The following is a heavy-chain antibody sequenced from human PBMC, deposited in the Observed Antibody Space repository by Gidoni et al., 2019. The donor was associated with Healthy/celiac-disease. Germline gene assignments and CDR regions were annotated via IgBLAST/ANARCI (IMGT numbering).Heavy chain of an antibody. CDR2: IIPIFGTA. D-gene: IGHD4-17*01. CDR1: GGTFSSYA. J-gene: IGHJ4*02. V-gene: IGHV1-69*01. Sequence: EVTKPGSSVKVSCKASGGTFSSYAISWVRQAPGQGLEWMGGIIPIFGTANYAQKFQGSVTITADESTSTAYMELSSLRSEDTAGYYWARRAYGPSYGDYGYYFDYWGQGTLVTVSS. CDR3: ARRAYGPSYGDYGYYFDY.